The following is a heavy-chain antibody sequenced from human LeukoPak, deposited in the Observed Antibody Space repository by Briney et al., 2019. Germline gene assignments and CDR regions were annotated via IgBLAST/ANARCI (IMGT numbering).Heavy chain of an antibody. CDR1: GFTFNNAW. J-gene: IGHJ4*02. D-gene: IGHD1-26*01. CDR3: TTDVGATYFDY. CDR2: IKSKTDGGTT. V-gene: IGHV3-15*01. Sequence: PGGSLRLSCAASGFTFNNAWMSWVRQAPGKGLEWVGRIKSKTDGGTTDYAAPVKGRFTISRDDSKNTLYLQMNSLKTEDTAVYYCTTDVGATYFDYWGQGTLVTVSS.